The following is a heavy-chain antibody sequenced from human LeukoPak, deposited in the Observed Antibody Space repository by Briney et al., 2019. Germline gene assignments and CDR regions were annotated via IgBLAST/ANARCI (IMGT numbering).Heavy chain of an antibody. Sequence: GGSLRLSCAGSGFSFSNYWMTWVRQAPGKGLEWVANIKQDGSDKYYVDSVKGRFTISRDNAKNSLYLQMNSLRSEDTAVYYCATVPAGHYFDYWGQGTLVIVSS. J-gene: IGHJ4*02. V-gene: IGHV3-7*01. D-gene: IGHD2-2*01. CDR2: IKQDGSDK. CDR3: ATVPAGHYFDY. CDR1: GFSFSNYW.